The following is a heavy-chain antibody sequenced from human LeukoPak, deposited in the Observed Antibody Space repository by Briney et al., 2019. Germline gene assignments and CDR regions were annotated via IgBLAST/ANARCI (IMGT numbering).Heavy chain of an antibody. D-gene: IGHD3-16*01. CDR3: AQPLFGGGHNY. Sequence: SETLSLTCAVYGGSFSGFYWSWIRQSPGKGLEWLGEINHSGNSNYNPSLQSRVTISVDASKNQFFLNVSSVTAADMAVYYCAQPLFGGGHNYWSKEILVPVSS. V-gene: IGHV4-34*01. CDR1: GGSFSGFY. J-gene: IGHJ4*02. CDR2: INHSGNS.